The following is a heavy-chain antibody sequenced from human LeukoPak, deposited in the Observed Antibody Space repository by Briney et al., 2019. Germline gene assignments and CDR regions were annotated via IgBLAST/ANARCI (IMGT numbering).Heavy chain of an antibody. Sequence: PGGSLRLSCAASGFTFSSYWMTWVRQAPGKGLEWVANINQDGSQKYYVDSVKGRFTISRDYAKNSLNLQMNSLRAEDTAVYYCARSPTDFWSGYFDYWGQGTLVTVSS. V-gene: IGHV3-7*01. CDR1: GFTFSSYW. D-gene: IGHD3-3*01. CDR2: INQDGSQK. J-gene: IGHJ4*02. CDR3: ARSPTDFWSGYFDY.